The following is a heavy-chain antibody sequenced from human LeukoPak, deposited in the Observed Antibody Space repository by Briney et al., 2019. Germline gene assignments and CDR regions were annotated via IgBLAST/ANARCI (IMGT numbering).Heavy chain of an antibody. D-gene: IGHD2-21*02. CDR3: AREGLLCGGDCYRDAFDI. CDR2: IYYSGSF. CDR1: GGSISSYY. J-gene: IGHJ3*02. Sequence: SETLSLTCTVSGGSISSYYWSWTRQPPGKGLEWIGYIYYSGSFNYNPSLKSRVTISVDTSKNQFSLKLNSVTAADTAVYYCAREGLLCGGDCYRDAFDIWGQGTMVTVSS. V-gene: IGHV4-59*01.